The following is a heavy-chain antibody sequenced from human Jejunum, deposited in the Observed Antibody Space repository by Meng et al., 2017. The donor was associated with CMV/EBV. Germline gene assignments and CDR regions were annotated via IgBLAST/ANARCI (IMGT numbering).Heavy chain of an antibody. J-gene: IGHJ4*02. CDR3: VRGYRGFDS. Sequence: AAYGITVREHYMAEVERAPAKGLESVARSTSKVRTVSSLYSSSLHPRFTISRAESENSLRLQMNSLKTEDTAVYYCVRGYRGFDSWGQGTLVTVSS. CDR2: STSKVRTVSS. V-gene: IGHV3-72*01. D-gene: IGHD5-18*01. CDR1: GITVREHY.